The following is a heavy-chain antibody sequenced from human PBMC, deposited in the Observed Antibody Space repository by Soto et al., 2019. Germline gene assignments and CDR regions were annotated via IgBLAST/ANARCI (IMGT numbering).Heavy chain of an antibody. J-gene: IGHJ5*02. V-gene: IGHV1-69*13. CDR3: ARTSGPAGSFWFDP. CDR1: GGTFSSYA. CDR2: IIPIFGTA. Sequence: VKVSCKASGGTFSSYAISWVRQAPGQGLEWMGGIIPIFGTANYAQKFQGRVTITADESTSTAYMELSSLRSEDTAVYYCARTSGPAGSFWFDPWGQGTLVTVSS. D-gene: IGHD6-13*01.